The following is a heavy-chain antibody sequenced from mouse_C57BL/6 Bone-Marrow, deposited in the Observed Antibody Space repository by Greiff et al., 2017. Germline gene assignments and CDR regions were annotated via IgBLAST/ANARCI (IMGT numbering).Heavy chain of an antibody. D-gene: IGHD3-2*02. CDR1: GYTFTSYW. V-gene: IGHV1-55*01. J-gene: IGHJ3*01. CDR2: IYPGSGST. CDR3: AREGRQLRLRAWFAY. Sequence: QVQLQQPGAELVKPGASVKMSCKASGYTFTSYWITWVKQRPGQGLEWIGDIYPGSGSTNYNEKFKSKATLTVDTSSSTAYMQLSSLTSEDSAVYYCAREGRQLRLRAWFAYWGQGTLVTVSA.